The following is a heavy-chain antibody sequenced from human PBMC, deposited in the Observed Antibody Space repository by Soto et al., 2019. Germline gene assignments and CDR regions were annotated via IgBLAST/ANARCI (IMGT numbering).Heavy chain of an antibody. CDR1: GFTFSSYG. Sequence: GGSLRLSCAASGFTFSSYGMHWVRQAPGKGLEWVAVISYDGSNKYYADSVKGRFTISRDNSKNTLYLQINSLRAEDTAVYYCAGYSSSSLHYFDYWGQGTLVTVSS. CDR3: AGYSSSSLHYFDY. CDR2: ISYDGSNK. D-gene: IGHD6-6*01. J-gene: IGHJ4*02. V-gene: IGHV3-30*03.